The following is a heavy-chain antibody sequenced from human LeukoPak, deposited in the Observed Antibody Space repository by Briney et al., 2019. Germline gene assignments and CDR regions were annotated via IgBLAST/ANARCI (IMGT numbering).Heavy chain of an antibody. CDR1: GFTFSSYG. J-gene: IGHJ4*02. Sequence: GGSLRLSCAASGFTFSSYGMHWVRQAPGKGLEWVAVISYDGSNKYYADSVKGRFTISRDNSKNTLYLQMNSLRAEDTAVYYCAKDPHTAKAIYYFDYWGQGTLVTVSS. D-gene: IGHD5-18*01. CDR3: AKDPHTAKAIYYFDY. V-gene: IGHV3-30*18. CDR2: ISYDGSNK.